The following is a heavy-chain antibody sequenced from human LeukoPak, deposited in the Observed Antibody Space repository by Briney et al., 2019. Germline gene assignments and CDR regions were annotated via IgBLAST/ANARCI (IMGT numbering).Heavy chain of an antibody. Sequence: SETLSLTCTVSGGSMNNYYWTWIRQPPGKGLQWIAYIFYSGSTNYNPSLRSRVTISVDTSKNQFSLKLNSVTAADTAVYYCARLRGNYFPDYWGQGTLVAVSS. CDR3: ARLRGNYFPDY. V-gene: IGHV4-59*01. J-gene: IGHJ4*02. D-gene: IGHD2/OR15-2a*01. CDR2: IFYSGST. CDR1: GGSMNNYY.